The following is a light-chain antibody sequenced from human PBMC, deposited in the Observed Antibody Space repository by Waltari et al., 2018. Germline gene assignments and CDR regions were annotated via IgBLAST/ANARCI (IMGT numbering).Light chain of an antibody. J-gene: IGKJ4*01. CDR3: QQYDGEVVT. CDR1: QSVTCIS. CDR2: GTS. V-gene: IGKV3-20*01. Sequence: IVLTQSPGTLSLSPGERATLSCRASQSVTCISLTWYQQKLGQAPRLLIYGTSSRATGIPDRFSGSGSGTDFTLTISRLEPEDFAVYYCQQYDGEVVTFGGGTKVEI.